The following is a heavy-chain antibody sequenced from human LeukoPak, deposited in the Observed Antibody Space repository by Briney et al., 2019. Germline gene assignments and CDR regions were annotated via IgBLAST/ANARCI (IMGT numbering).Heavy chain of an antibody. CDR1: GDSISSSNYF. V-gene: IGHV4-39*01. CDR2: IYYSGTT. D-gene: IGHD6-19*01. CDR3: ARHILEDSSGSYAMDV. Sequence: SETLSLTCTVSGDSISSSNYFWGWIRQPPGKGLEWIGTIYYSGTTYHNPSLKSRVTISVDTSKNQFSLKLSSVTAADTAVFYCARHILEDSSGSYAMDVWGPGTTVTVSS. J-gene: IGHJ6*02.